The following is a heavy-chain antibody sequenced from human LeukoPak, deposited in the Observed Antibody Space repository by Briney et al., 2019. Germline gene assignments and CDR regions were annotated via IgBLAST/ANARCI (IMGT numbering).Heavy chain of an antibody. D-gene: IGHD2-15*01. CDR1: GFTFSSYA. CDR2: ISGSGGST. CDR3: AKDPYCSGGSCYDY. Sequence: GGSLRLSCASSGFTFSSYAMTWVRQAPGKGLEWVSAISGSGGSTYYADSVKGRFTISRDNSKNTLYLQMNSLRAEDTAVYYCAKDPYCSGGSCYDYWGQGTLVTVS. J-gene: IGHJ4*02. V-gene: IGHV3-23*01.